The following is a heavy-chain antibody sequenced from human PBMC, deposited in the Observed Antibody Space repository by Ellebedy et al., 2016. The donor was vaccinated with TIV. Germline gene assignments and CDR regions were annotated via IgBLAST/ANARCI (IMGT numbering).Heavy chain of an antibody. CDR2: MFSDGST. D-gene: IGHD3-16*01. CDR3: ARDPLTVTPEGVYYYGLDV. Sequence: GESLKISCAASGFSVSTNYMNWVRQAPGKGLEWVSVMFSDGSTYSADSVKGRFTFSRDNSKNTLYLHMVSLRVEDTAVYYCARDPLTVTPEGVYYYGLDVWGQGTTVTVSS. J-gene: IGHJ6*02. CDR1: GFSVSTNY. V-gene: IGHV3-66*01.